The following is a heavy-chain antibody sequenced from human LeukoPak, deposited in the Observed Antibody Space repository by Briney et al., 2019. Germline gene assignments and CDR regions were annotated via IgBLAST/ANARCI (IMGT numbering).Heavy chain of an antibody. J-gene: IGHJ4*02. V-gene: IGHV1-8*03. Sequence: GASVKVSCKASGYTFTSYDINWVRQATGQGLEWMGWMNPNSGNTGYAQKFQGRVTITRNTSISTAYLELSSLRSEDTAVYYGARGTRRGPYYFDTWGQGTLVTVSS. CDR3: ARGTRRGPYYFDT. CDR1: GYTFTSYD. D-gene: IGHD3-10*01. CDR2: MNPNSGNT.